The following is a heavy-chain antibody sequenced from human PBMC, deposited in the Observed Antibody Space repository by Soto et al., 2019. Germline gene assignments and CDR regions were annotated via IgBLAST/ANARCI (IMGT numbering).Heavy chain of an antibody. CDR3: VRENYFYGMDV. J-gene: IGHJ6*02. CDR2: INNAGST. Sequence: GGSLRLSCAASGFTVSSNFMTWVRQAPGRGLGWVSTINNAGSTFYADSVKGRFTISGDNSKNTLYLQMNSLRVEDTAMYYCVRENYFYGMDVWGQGTAVTVSS. V-gene: IGHV3-66*01. CDR1: GFTVSSNF.